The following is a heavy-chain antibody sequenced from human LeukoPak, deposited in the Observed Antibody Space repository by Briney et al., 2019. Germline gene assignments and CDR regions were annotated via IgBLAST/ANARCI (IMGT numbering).Heavy chain of an antibody. J-gene: IGHJ4*02. Sequence: SETLSLTCTVSGGSVSSYYWSWIRQPPGKGLEWIGYIYYSGSTNYNPSLKSRVTISVDTSKNQFSLKLSSVTAADTAVYYCARHKNGLFDYWGQGTLVTVSS. V-gene: IGHV4-59*08. CDR2: IYYSGST. D-gene: IGHD1-1*01. CDR3: ARHKNGLFDY. CDR1: GGSVSSYY.